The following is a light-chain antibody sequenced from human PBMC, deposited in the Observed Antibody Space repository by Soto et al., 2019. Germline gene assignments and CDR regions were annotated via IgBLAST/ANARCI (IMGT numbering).Light chain of an antibody. CDR1: QSISSY. J-gene: IGKJ2*01. V-gene: IGKV3-15*01. CDR3: QQYIHGYT. Sequence: MTQSPSSLSASVGDRVTITCRASQSISSYLNWYQQKPGQTPRLLIYSASTRAAGIPARFSGSGSGTEFTLTISSLESEDFAVYFCQQYIHGYTFGQGTKLEIK. CDR2: SAS.